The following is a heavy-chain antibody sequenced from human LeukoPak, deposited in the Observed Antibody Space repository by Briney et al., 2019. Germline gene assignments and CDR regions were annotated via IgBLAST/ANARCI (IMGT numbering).Heavy chain of an antibody. Sequence: GASVKVSCKASGYTFTGYYMHWVRQAPGQGLEWMGWISAYNGNTNYAQKLQGRVTMTTDTSTSTAYMELRSLRSDDTAVYYCAREYSGSHSTSDYWGQGTLVTVSS. CDR2: ISAYNGNT. CDR3: AREYSGSHSTSDY. J-gene: IGHJ4*02. CDR1: GYTFTGYY. D-gene: IGHD1-26*01. V-gene: IGHV1-18*04.